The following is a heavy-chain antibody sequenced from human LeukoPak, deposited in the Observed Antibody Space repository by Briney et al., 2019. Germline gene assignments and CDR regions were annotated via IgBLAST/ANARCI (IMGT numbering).Heavy chain of an antibody. CDR3: ARSPDSISYYIQY. CDR2: IWYDGSNE. D-gene: IGHD3-22*01. J-gene: IGHJ4*02. Sequence: GRSLRLSCAASGFTFSTFAMQWVRQAPGKGLEWVAFIWYDGSNEYCADSVKGRFTISRDNSKSTLYLQMNSLRAEDTAVYYCARSPDSISYYIQYWGQGTLVTVSS. V-gene: IGHV3-33*01. CDR1: GFTFSTFA.